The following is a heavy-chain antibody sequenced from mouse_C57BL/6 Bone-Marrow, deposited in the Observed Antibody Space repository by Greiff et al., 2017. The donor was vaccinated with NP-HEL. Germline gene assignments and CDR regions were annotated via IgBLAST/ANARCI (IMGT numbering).Heavy chain of an antibody. Sequence: VKLQESGPGLVQPSQSLSITCTVSGFSLTSYGVHWVRQSPGKGLEWLGVIWSGGSTDYNAAFISRLSISKDNSKSQVFFKMNCLQADDTAIYYCARNSHYYGSIYWYFDVWGTGTTVTVSS. V-gene: IGHV2-2*01. CDR1: GFSLTSYG. CDR3: ARNSHYYGSIYWYFDV. D-gene: IGHD1-1*01. CDR2: IWSGGST. J-gene: IGHJ1*03.